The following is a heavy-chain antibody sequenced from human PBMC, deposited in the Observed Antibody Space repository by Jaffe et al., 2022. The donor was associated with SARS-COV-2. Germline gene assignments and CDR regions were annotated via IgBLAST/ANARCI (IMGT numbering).Heavy chain of an antibody. V-gene: IGHV3-30*18. CDR2: ISYDGSNK. CDR3: AKDLGGGVYYYYYYGMDV. CDR1: GFTFSSYG. D-gene: IGHD2-8*02. J-gene: IGHJ6*02. Sequence: QVQLVESGGGVVQPGRSLRLSCAASGFTFSSYGMHWVRQAPGKGLEWVAVISYDGSNKYYADSVKGRFTISRDNSKNTLYLQMNSLRAEDTAVYYCAKDLGGGVYYYYYYGMDVWGQGTTVTVSS.